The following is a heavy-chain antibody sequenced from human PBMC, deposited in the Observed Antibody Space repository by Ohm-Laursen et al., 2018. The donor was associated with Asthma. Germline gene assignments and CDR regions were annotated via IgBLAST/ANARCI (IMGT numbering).Heavy chain of an antibody. CDR1: GFTFRNYA. CDR3: AKDEYSTTLGVGAFDF. J-gene: IGHJ3*01. CDR2: ISLGGGGT. Sequence: LSLTCAASGFTFRNYAMTWVRQAPGKGLEWVSTISLGGGGTYFADSVRGRFTISRDNSNNMLYLHMNSLRADDTAVYYCAKDEYSTTLGVGAFDFWGQGTMVTVSS. D-gene: IGHD6-13*01. V-gene: IGHV3-23*01.